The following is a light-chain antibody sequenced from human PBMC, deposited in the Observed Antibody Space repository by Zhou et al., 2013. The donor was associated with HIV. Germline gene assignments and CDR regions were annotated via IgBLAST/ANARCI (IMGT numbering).Light chain of an antibody. Sequence: IVLTQSPGTLSLSPGERATLSCRASQSVSSSYLAWYQQKPGQAPRLLMYGASTRASGIPGRISGSGSGPEFTLTISSIQSEDLGVYYCQQYNTSLYTFGQGTKLDIK. CDR1: QSVSSSY. J-gene: IGKJ2*01. CDR2: GAS. V-gene: IGKV3-20*01. CDR3: QQYNTSLYT.